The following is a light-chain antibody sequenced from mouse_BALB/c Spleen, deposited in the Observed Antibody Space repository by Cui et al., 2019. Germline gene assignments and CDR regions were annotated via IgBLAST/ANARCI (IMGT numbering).Light chain of an antibody. V-gene: IGKV6-23*01. CDR3: QQYSSYPLT. J-gene: IGKJ5*01. CDR1: QDVGTA. CDR2: WAS. Sequence: DIVMTQSHKFMSTSVGDRVGITCKASQDVGTAVAWYQQKPGQSPKLLIYWASTRHTGVPDRFTGSGSGTDFTLTISNVQSEDLADYFCQQYSSYPLTFGAGTKLELK.